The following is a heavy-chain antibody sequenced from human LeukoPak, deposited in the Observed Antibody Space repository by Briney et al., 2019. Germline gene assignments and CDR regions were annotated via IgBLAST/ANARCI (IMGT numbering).Heavy chain of an antibody. CDR2: ISYDGSNK. V-gene: IGHV3-30*03. CDR3: ARTRGAFDI. Sequence: GRALRLSCAASGYTFSSYGLHWVRHAPGKGLEWVEVISYDGSNKYYADSVRGRFTISRDNSKNTLYLQMNSVRAEDTAVYYCARTRGAFDIWGQGTMVTVSS. CDR1: GYTFSSYG. J-gene: IGHJ3*02.